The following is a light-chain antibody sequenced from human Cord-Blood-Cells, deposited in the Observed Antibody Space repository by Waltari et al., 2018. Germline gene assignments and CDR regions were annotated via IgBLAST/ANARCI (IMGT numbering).Light chain of an antibody. CDR1: QSISRY. Sequence: DIQMTQSPSSLSASVGDRVTITCRASQSISRYLNWYLQKPVKAPKPLIYAASSLQSGVPSRFSGSGSGTDCTLTISSLQPEDFGTYYCQRSYSTPLTFGGWTKVEIK. CDR3: QRSYSTPLT. CDR2: AAS. V-gene: IGKV1-39*01. J-gene: IGKJ4*02.